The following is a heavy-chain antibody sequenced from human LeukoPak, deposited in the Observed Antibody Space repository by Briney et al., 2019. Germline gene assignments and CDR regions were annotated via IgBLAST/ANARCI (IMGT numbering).Heavy chain of an antibody. V-gene: IGHV4-59*01. J-gene: IGHJ6*03. CDR2: IYYSGST. Sequence: SETLSLTCTVSGGSISSYYWSWIRQPPGKGLEWIGYIYYSGSTNYNPSLKSRVTISVDTSKNQFSLKLSSVTAADTAVYYCARGGLPRDYYYYYMDVWGKGTTVTISS. D-gene: IGHD3-16*01. CDR3: ARGGLPRDYYYYYMDV. CDR1: GGSISSYY.